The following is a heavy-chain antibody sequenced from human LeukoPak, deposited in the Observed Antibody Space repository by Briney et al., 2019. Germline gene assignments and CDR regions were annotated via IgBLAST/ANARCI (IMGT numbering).Heavy chain of an antibody. V-gene: IGHV3-7*01. Sequence: PGGSLRLSCAAFGFAFGSFWMAWVRQAPGKGLQWVANIAQNGTEKNYVDSMRGRFTISRDNAKNSLYLQLSSLRVEDTAVYYCARDLKRYDSSGIGWHYVDYWGQGALVTVSS. D-gene: IGHD3-22*01. J-gene: IGHJ4*02. CDR3: ARDLKRYDSSGIGWHYVDY. CDR1: GFAFGSFW. CDR2: IAQNGTEK.